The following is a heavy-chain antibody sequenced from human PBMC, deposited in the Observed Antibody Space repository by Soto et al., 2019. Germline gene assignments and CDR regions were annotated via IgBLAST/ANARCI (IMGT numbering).Heavy chain of an antibody. J-gene: IGHJ4*02. CDR1: GYTFTSYG. CDR2: ISAYNGNT. CDR3: ARDRALMITFGGVIVPPFDY. V-gene: IGHV1-18*04. D-gene: IGHD3-16*02. Sequence: GASVKVSCKASGYTFTSYGISWVRQAPGQGLEWMGWISAYNGNTNYAQKLQGRVTMTTDTSTSTAYMELRSLRSDDTAVYYCARDRALMITFGGVIVPPFDYWGQGTLVTVSS.